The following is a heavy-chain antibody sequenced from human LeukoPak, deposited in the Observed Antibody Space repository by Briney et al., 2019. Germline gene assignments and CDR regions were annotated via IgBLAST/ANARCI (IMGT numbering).Heavy chain of an antibody. J-gene: IGHJ4*02. CDR1: GFTVSSNY. Sequence: PGGSLRLSCAASGFTVSSNYMSWVRQAPGKGLEWVSYISSSGSTIYYADSVKGRFTISRDNAKNSLYLQMNSLRAEDTAVYYCAASSGWLDYWGQGTLVTVSS. D-gene: IGHD6-19*01. V-gene: IGHV3-11*01. CDR3: AASSGWLDY. CDR2: ISSSGSTI.